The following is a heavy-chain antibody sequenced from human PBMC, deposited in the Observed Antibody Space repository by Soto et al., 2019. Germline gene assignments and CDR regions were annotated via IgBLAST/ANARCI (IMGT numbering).Heavy chain of an antibody. CDR2: ISGSGGST. Sequence: GGSLRLSCAASGFTFSSYAMSWVRQAPGKGLEWVSAISGSGGSTYYADSVKGRFTISRDNSKNTLYLQMNSLRAEDTAVYYCAKEYCSGGSCYLGWFDPWGQGTLVTVSS. CDR3: AKEYCSGGSCYLGWFDP. D-gene: IGHD2-15*01. CDR1: GFTFSSYA. J-gene: IGHJ5*02. V-gene: IGHV3-23*01.